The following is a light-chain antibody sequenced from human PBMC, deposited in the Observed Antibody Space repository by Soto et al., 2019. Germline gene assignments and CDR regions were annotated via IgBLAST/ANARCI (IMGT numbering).Light chain of an antibody. CDR1: QGISSY. Sequence: VIWMTPSPSLLSASTGDRVTISCRMSQGISSYLAWYQQKPGKAPKLLIYDASSLESGVPSRFSGSGSGTEFTLTISSLQPDDFATYYCQQYNSYSVTFGQGTKVDIK. J-gene: IGKJ1*01. CDR2: DAS. V-gene: IGKV1D-8*03. CDR3: QQYNSYSVT.